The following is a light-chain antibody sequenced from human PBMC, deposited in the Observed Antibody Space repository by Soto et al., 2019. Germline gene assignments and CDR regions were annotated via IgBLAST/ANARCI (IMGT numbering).Light chain of an antibody. V-gene: IGKV3-11*01. CDR1: QSVNIY. CDR2: DAS. Sequence: DIVLTQSPAPLSVFQGERATLSCRASQSVNIYLAWYQQKPGQAPRLLIDDASNRATGIQARFSGSGSGTEFTLTISSLEPEDSAVYYCQQRADWWTFGQGTKVDIK. J-gene: IGKJ1*01. CDR3: QQRADWWT.